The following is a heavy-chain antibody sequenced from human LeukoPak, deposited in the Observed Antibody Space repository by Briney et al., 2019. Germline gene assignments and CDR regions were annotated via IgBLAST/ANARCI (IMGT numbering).Heavy chain of an antibody. D-gene: IGHD3-22*01. CDR1: GYTFTSYY. V-gene: IGHV1-46*01. J-gene: IGHJ4*02. Sequence: ASVTVSCKASGYTFTSYYMHWVRQAPGQGLEWMGIINPSGGSASYAQKFQGRVTMTRDTSTSTVYMELSSLRSEDTAVYYCARGETSRNYYDSSGYRRSTLKRWVVVDYWGQGTLVTVSS. CDR2: INPSGGSA. CDR3: ARGETSRNYYDSSGYRRSTLKRWVVVDY.